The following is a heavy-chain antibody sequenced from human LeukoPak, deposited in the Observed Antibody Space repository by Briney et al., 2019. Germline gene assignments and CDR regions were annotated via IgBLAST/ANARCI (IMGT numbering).Heavy chain of an antibody. J-gene: IGHJ5*01. Sequence: GGSLRLSCAASGFSFSSYAMSWVRQAPGKGLEWVSVIYSGASTYYADSVKGRFTISRDNSKNTLYLQMNSLRAEDTAVYYRARGGAYGSGSPIDSWGQGTLVTVSS. CDR1: GFSFSSYA. CDR2: IYSGAST. D-gene: IGHD3-10*01. V-gene: IGHV3-66*01. CDR3: ARGGAYGSGSPIDS.